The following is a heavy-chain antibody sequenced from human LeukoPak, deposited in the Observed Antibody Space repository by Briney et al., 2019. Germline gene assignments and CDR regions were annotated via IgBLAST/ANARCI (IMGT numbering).Heavy chain of an antibody. Sequence: SETLSLTCTVSGVSISSYYWSWIRQPPGKGLEWIGYIYYSGSTNYNPSLKSRGTISVDTAKNQFSLKLSSVTAADTAVYYCARNMVRGVIISPYFDYWGQGTLVTVSS. CDR1: GVSISSYY. CDR3: ARNMVRGVIISPYFDY. V-gene: IGHV4-59*01. J-gene: IGHJ4*02. CDR2: IYYSGST. D-gene: IGHD3-10*01.